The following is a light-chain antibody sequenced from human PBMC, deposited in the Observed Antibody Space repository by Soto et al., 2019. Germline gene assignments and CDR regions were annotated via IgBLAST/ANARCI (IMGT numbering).Light chain of an antibody. V-gene: IGKV3-15*01. CDR3: QQYNNWPPVT. J-gene: IGKJ1*01. Sequence: EIVMTQSPTTLSVSPGERATLSCRASQSVSSNLAWYQQKPGQAPRLLIYGASTRATGIPARFSGSGSGTEFTLTISSLQSEDFAVYYCQQYNNWPPVTFGQGTKVEIK. CDR2: GAS. CDR1: QSVSSN.